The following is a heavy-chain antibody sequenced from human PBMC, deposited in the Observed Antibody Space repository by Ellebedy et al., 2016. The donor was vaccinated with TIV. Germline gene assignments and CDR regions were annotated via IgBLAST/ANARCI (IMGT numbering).Heavy chain of an antibody. V-gene: IGHV3-30-3*01. CDR1: GFTFSSYA. CDR2: ISYGGSNK. J-gene: IGHJ1*01. D-gene: IGHD3-3*01. CDR3: ARGPLPITIFGVVIIGDEYFQH. Sequence: GESLKISCAASGFTFSSYAMHWVRQAPGKGLEWVAVISYGGSNKYYADSVKGRFTISRDNSKNTLYLQMNSLRAEDTAVYYCARGPLPITIFGVVIIGDEYFQHWGQGTLVTVSS.